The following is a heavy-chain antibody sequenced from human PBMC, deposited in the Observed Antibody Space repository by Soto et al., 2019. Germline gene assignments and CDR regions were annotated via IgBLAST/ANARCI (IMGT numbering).Heavy chain of an antibody. J-gene: IGHJ4*02. CDR2: ISYDGSSE. V-gene: IGHV3-30*18. D-gene: IGHD1-26*01. CDR1: GFSFSSYG. CDR3: AKDWGWELPASCYFDY. Sequence: GGSLRLSCAASGFSFSSYGMHWVRQAPGKGLEWVAVISYDGSSEYYADSVKGRFTISRDNSKNTLYLQMNSLRAQDTAVYYCAKDWGWELPASCYFDYWGQGTVVTVSS.